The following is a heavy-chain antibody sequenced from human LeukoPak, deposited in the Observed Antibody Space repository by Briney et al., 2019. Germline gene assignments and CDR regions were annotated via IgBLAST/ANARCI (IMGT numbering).Heavy chain of an antibody. J-gene: IGHJ4*02. Sequence: GGSLRLSCAASGFTFSSYAMSWVRQAPGKGLEWVSGISGSGGSTYYADSVKGRFSISRDNSKNTLYLQMNSLRAEDTAVYYCAKPGLIAVAAYFDYWGQGTLVTVSS. V-gene: IGHV3-23*01. CDR2: ISGSGGST. D-gene: IGHD6-19*01. CDR3: AKPGLIAVAAYFDY. CDR1: GFTFSSYA.